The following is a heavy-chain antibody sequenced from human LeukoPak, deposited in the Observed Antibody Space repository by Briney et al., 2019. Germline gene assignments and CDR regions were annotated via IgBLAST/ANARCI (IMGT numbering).Heavy chain of an antibody. CDR3: ARGLGRLADIDY. CDR1: GGSISSYY. J-gene: IGHJ4*02. D-gene: IGHD6-19*01. Sequence: SETLSLTCTVSGGSISSYYWSWIRQPPGKGLEWIGYIYYGGSTNYNPSLKSRVTISVDTSKNQFSLKLSSVTAADTAVYYCARGLGRLADIDYWGQGTLVTVSS. V-gene: IGHV4-59*01. CDR2: IYYGGST.